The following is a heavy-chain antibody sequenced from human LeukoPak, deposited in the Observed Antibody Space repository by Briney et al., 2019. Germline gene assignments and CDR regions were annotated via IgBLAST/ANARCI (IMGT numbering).Heavy chain of an antibody. J-gene: IGHJ4*02. Sequence: SETLSLTCTVSGDSFSSVTDYWAWIRQPPGKGLEWIASGDYSGGTYYNPSLESRVAISADMSKNQFSLKLTSVTAADTAVYYCARLRPGIAVVRYGRYFDYWGQGTLVTVSS. CDR2: GDYSGGT. V-gene: IGHV4-39*07. D-gene: IGHD6-19*01. CDR3: ARLRPGIAVVRYGRYFDY. CDR1: GDSFSSVTDY.